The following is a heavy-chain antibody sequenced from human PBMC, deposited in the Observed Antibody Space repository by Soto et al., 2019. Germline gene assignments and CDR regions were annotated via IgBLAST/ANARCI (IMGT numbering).Heavy chain of an antibody. V-gene: IGHV4-31*03. J-gene: IGHJ5*02. Sequence: QVQLQESGPGLVKPSQTLSLTCTVSGGSISSGGYYWSWIRQHPGQGLEWIGYIYYSGSTYYNPSLKSRVTISVDTSKNQFSLKLSSVTAADTAVYYCARSYDSSGYFNWFDPWGQGTLVTVSS. CDR2: IYYSGST. CDR3: ARSYDSSGYFNWFDP. CDR1: GGSISSGGYY. D-gene: IGHD3-22*01.